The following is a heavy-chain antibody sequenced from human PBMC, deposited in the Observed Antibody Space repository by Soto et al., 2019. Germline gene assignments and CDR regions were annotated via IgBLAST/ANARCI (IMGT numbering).Heavy chain of an antibody. CDR3: AIYYDISGYYQAY. D-gene: IGHD3-22*01. V-gene: IGHV4-34*01. Sequence: PSETLSLTCAVYGGSFSGYYWSWIRQPPGKGLEWIGEINHSGSTNYNPSLKSRLIVSVDTSKNQFFLKLSSVTAADTAVYYCAIYYDISGYYQAYWGQGTLVTVSS. J-gene: IGHJ4*02. CDR2: INHSGST. CDR1: GGSFSGYY.